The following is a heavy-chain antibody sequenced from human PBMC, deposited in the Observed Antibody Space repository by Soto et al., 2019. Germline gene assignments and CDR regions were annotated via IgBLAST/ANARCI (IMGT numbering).Heavy chain of an antibody. J-gene: IGHJ4*02. D-gene: IGHD3-9*01. Sequence: PSETLSLTCAVSGYSISNGDYWGWIRQAPGKGLEWIGSVYYSGSTHYEPSLRGRIAISVDTLKNQFSLRLPSVTAADTAMYFCARNISTYFDSWGQGIPVTVSS. V-gene: IGHV4-38-2*01. CDR2: VYYSGST. CDR1: GYSISNGDY. CDR3: ARNISTYFDS.